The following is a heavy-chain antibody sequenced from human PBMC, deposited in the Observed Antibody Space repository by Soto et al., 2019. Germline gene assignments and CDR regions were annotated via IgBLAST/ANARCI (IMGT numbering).Heavy chain of an antibody. CDR2: IYYSGST. V-gene: IGHV4-59*08. Sequence: QVQLQESGPGLVKPSETLSLTCTVSGGSISSYYWSWIRQPPGKGLEWIGYIYYSGSTNYNPSLKRRVTISVDTSKNQFSPKRSSVTAADTAVYYCARRWGSAADYWGQGTLVTVSS. CDR1: GGSISSYY. CDR3: ARRWGSAADY. J-gene: IGHJ4*02. D-gene: IGHD2-15*01.